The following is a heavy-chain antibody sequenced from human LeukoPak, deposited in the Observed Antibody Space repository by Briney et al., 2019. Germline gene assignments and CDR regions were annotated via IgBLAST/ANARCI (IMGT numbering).Heavy chain of an antibody. Sequence: SETLSLTCAVSGASISSSNWWSWVRQPPGRGLEWIGEIYHSAGTNYTPSLKSRITISIDKSKNQFSLKLSSVTAADTAVYYCARTTITPDCYYYMDVWGKGTTVTVSS. D-gene: IGHD4-11*01. J-gene: IGHJ6*03. V-gene: IGHV4-4*02. CDR3: ARTTITPDCYYYMDV. CDR2: IYHSAGT. CDR1: GASISSSNW.